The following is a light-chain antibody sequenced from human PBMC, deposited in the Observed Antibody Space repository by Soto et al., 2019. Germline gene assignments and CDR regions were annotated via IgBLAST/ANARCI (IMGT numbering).Light chain of an antibody. J-gene: IGKJ1*01. CDR1: QSISIY. CDR3: QQYNSYSWT. Sequence: DIQMTQSPSTLSASVGDRVAITCRASQSISIYLAWYQQKPGKAPKLLIYKASSLESGVPSRFSGSGSGTEFTLTISSLQPDDFATYYCQQYNSYSWTFGQGTKVDIK. CDR2: KAS. V-gene: IGKV1-5*03.